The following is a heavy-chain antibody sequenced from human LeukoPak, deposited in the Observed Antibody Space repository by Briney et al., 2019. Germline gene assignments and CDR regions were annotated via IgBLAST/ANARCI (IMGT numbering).Heavy chain of an antibody. V-gene: IGHV3-48*01. CDR1: GFTFRAYS. CDR2: ISSSGRTI. CDR3: AKVDDYGDY. J-gene: IGHJ4*02. D-gene: IGHD5-24*01. Sequence: GGSLRLSCAASGFTFRAYSMNWVRQAPGKGLEWVSYISSSGRTIYYADSVKGRFTISRDNAKNSMYLLMNSLKSEDTAVYYCAKVDDYGDYWGQGTLVTVSS.